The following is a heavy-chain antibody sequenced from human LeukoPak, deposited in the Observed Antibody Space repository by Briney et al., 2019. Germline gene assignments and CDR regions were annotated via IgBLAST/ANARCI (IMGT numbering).Heavy chain of an antibody. CDR1: GFTFSSYE. Sequence: GGSLRLSCAASGFTFSSYEMNWVRQAPGKGLEWVSYISSSGSTIYYADSVKGRFTISRDNAKNSLYLQMNSLRAEDTAVYYCVKYGGDLGVAFDCWGQGTLVTVSS. J-gene: IGHJ4*02. D-gene: IGHD2-21*01. CDR3: VKYGGDLGVAFDC. V-gene: IGHV3-48*03. CDR2: ISSSGSTI.